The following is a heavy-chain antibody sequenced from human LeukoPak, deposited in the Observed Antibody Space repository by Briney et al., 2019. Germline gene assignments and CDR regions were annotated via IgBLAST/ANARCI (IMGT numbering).Heavy chain of an antibody. V-gene: IGHV1-24*01. CDR1: GYTLTELS. CDR2: FDPEDGET. Sequence: GASAKVSCKVSGYTLTELSMHWVRQAPGKGLEWMGGFDPEDGETIYAQKFQGRVTMTEDTSTDTAYMELSSLRSEDTAVYYCATDFSKYQLLRSALLQFDPWGQGTLVTVSS. D-gene: IGHD2-2*01. J-gene: IGHJ5*02. CDR3: ATDFSKYQLLRSALLQFDP.